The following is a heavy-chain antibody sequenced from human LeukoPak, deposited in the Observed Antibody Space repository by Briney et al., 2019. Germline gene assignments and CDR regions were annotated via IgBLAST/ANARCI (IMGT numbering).Heavy chain of an antibody. J-gene: IGHJ4*02. CDR2: ISGSGGST. Sequence: GGSLRLSCAASGFTFSSYAMSWVRQAPGKGLEWVSAISGSGGSTYYADSVKGRFTISRDNSKNTLYLQMNSLRAEDTAVYYCAKAGIAVAGFSGGYFDYWGQGTLVTVSS. CDR1: GFTFSSYA. D-gene: IGHD6-19*01. CDR3: AKAGIAVAGFSGGYFDY. V-gene: IGHV3-23*01.